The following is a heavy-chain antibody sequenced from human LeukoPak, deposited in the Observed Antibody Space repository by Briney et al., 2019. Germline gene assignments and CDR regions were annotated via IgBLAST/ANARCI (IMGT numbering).Heavy chain of an antibody. CDR1: GGSISSYY. D-gene: IGHD6-13*01. Sequence: SETLSLTCSVSGGSISSYYWSWIRQPPGKGLEWIGYIYYSGSTNYNPSLKSRVTISVDTSENQLSLKLSSVTAADTALFYCARAHTSSWYMDYWGQGNPVTLSS. V-gene: IGHV4-59*01. CDR2: IYYSGST. J-gene: IGHJ4*02. CDR3: ARAHTSSWYMDY.